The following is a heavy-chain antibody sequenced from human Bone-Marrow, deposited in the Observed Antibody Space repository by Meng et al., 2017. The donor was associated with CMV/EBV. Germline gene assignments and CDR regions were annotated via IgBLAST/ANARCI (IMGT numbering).Heavy chain of an antibody. CDR3: AKDNADNTIRWGY. V-gene: IGHV3-23*01. J-gene: IGHJ4*02. D-gene: IGHD3-10*01. CDR2: ISGSGGST. Sequence: GESLRLSCAASGFTFSSYAMSWVRQAPGKGLEWVSAISGSGGSTYYADSVKGRFTISRDNSKNTLYLQMNSLRAEDTAVYYCAKDNADNTIRWGYWGQGTLVTVSS. CDR1: GFTFSSYA.